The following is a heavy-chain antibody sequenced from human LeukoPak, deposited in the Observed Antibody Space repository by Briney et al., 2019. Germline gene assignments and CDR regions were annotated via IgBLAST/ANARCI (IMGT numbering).Heavy chain of an antibody. CDR1: GGSFSGYY. D-gene: IGHD6-6*01. CDR2: INHSGST. CDR3: ARGEYCSSSGLGCFDP. V-gene: IGHV4-34*01. J-gene: IGHJ5*02. Sequence: SATLSLTCAVNGGSFSGYYWSWIRQPPGKGLEWIGEINHSGSTNYNPSPKSRVTISVDTSKNQFSLKLSSVTSADTAVYYCARGEYCSSSGLGCFDPWGQGTLVTVSS.